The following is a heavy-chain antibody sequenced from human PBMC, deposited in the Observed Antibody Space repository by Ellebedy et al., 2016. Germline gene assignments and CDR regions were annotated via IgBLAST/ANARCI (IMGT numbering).Heavy chain of an antibody. V-gene: IGHV4-59*08. CDR3: ARHLRYTYGYLTD. Sequence: SETLSLTCTVSGGFISSHYWSWIRQPPGKGLEWIAYIFYRGNTNYNPSLKSRITVSVDTSQNQFSLQLNSVTAADTAVYYCARHLRYTYGYLTDWGQGTLVTVSS. CDR1: GGFISSHY. D-gene: IGHD5-18*01. CDR2: IFYRGNT. J-gene: IGHJ4*02.